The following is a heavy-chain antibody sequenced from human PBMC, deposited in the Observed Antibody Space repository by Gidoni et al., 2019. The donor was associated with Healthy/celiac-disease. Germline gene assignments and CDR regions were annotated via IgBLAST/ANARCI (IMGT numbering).Heavy chain of an antibody. Sequence: EVQLVESGGGLVQPGGSLRLSCAASGFTVSSNYMSWVRQAPGKGLEWVSVIYSGGSTYYADSVKGRFTISRDNSKNTLYLQMNSLRAEDTAVYYCAVRLLRFLEWFPRYWGQGTLVTVSS. J-gene: IGHJ4*02. CDR1: GFTVSSNY. V-gene: IGHV3-66*02. D-gene: IGHD3-3*01. CDR2: IYSGGST. CDR3: AVRLLRFLEWFPRY.